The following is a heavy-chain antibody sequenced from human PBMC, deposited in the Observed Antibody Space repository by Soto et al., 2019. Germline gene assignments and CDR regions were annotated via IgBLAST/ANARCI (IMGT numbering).Heavy chain of an antibody. J-gene: IGHJ3*02. CDR3: AREMGDDFWSGYYIGAFDI. CDR1: GYTFTSYG. D-gene: IGHD3-3*01. V-gene: IGHV1-18*01. CDR2: ISAYNGNT. Sequence: GASVKVSCKASGYTFTSYGISWVRQAPGQGLEWMGWISAYNGNTNYAQKLQGRVTMTTDTSTSTAYMELRSLRSDDTAVYYCAREMGDDFWSGYYIGAFDIWGQGTMVTVSS.